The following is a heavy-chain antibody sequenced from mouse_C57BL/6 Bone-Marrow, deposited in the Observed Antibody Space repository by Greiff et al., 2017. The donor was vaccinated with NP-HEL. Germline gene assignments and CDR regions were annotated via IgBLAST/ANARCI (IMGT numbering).Heavy chain of an antibody. CDR1: GFTFSSYA. CDR2: ISDGGSYT. CDR3: AREFPDYYGSSYYAMDY. J-gene: IGHJ4*01. Sequence: EVKVVESGGGLVKPGGSLKLSCAASGFTFSSYAMSWVRQTPEKRLEWVATISDGGSYTYYPDNVKGRFTISRDNAKNNLYLQMSHLKSEDTAMYYCAREFPDYYGSSYYAMDYWGQGTSVTVSS. V-gene: IGHV5-4*01. D-gene: IGHD1-1*01.